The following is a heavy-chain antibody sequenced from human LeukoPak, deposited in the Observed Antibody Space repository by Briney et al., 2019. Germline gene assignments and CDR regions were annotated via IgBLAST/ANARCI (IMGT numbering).Heavy chain of an antibody. D-gene: IGHD3-22*01. CDR3: ARGGDYDSSGYDY. CDR1: GGSFSGYY. CDR2: INHSGST. V-gene: IGHV4-34*01. J-gene: IGHJ4*02. Sequence: SETLSLTCAVYGGSFSGYYWSWIRQPPGKGLERIGEINHSGSTNYNPSLKSRVTISVDTSKNQFSLKLSSVTAADTAVYYCARGGDYDSSGYDYWGQGTLVTVSS.